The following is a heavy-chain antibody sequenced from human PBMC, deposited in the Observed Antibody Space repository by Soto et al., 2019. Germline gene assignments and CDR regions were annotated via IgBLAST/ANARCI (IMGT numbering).Heavy chain of an antibody. V-gene: IGHV4-34*01. Sequence: SETLSLTCAVYGESLSRYYCTWIRQPPGKGLEWIGEINHSGSTNYNPSLKSRVTISVDTSKNQFSLKLSSVTAADTAVYYCARVPHFHYGSGTYLRKYYSYGIDVWG. CDR3: ARVPHFHYGSGTYLRKYYSYGIDV. J-gene: IGHJ6*02. CDR1: GESLSRYY. CDR2: INHSGST. D-gene: IGHD3-10*01.